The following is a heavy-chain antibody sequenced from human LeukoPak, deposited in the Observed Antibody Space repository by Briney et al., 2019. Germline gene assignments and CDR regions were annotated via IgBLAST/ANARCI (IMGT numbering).Heavy chain of an antibody. CDR1: GYTFTRYY. D-gene: IGHD3-16*01. J-gene: IGHJ4*02. CDR3: ARGGEGPRLAGSF. V-gene: IGHV1-46*01. Sequence: ASVKVSCKASGYTFTRYYIHWVRQAPGQGPEWMGMINPSGGSTTYAQRFQGRVTMTRDMSTSTVFMELSSLRSEDTDVYYCARGGEGPRLAGSFWGQGTLVTVSS. CDR2: INPSGGST.